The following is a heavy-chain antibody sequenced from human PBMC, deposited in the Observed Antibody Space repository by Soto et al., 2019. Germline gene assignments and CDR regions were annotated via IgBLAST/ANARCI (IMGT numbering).Heavy chain of an antibody. J-gene: IGHJ6*02. Sequence: SGPTLVNPTQTLTLTCTFSGFSLSTSGMCVSWIRQPPGKALEWLALIDWDDDKYYSTSLKTRLTISKDTSKNQVVLTMTNMDPVDRAVYYCARNVHPGDYYYGMDVWGQGTTVTGSS. D-gene: IGHD1-1*01. CDR2: IDWDDDK. CDR3: ARNVHPGDYYYGMDV. CDR1: GFSLSTSGMC. V-gene: IGHV2-70*13.